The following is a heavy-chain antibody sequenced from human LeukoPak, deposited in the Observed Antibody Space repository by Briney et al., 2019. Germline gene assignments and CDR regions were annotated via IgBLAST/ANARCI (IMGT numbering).Heavy chain of an antibody. CDR1: GGSISSYY. CDR2: IYYSGST. Sequence: PSETLSLTCTVSGGSISSYYWSWLRQPPGKGLEWIGYIYYSGSTNYNPSLKSRVTISVDTSKNQFSLKLSSVTAADTAVYYCARVRGYSFDPWGQGTLVTVSS. J-gene: IGHJ5*02. V-gene: IGHV4-59*01. D-gene: IGHD5-18*01. CDR3: ARVRGYSFDP.